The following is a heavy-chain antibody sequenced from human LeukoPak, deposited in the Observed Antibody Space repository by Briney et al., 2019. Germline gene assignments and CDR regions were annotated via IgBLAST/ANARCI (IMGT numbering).Heavy chain of an antibody. V-gene: IGHV3-21*01. D-gene: IGHD3-10*01. CDR2: ISSSSTNI. J-gene: IGHJ4*02. Sequence: GGSLRLSCAASGFTFSSYSMNWVRQAPGKGLEWVSSISSSSTNIYYADSVKGRFTISRDNAKNSLYLQMNSLRTEDTAVYYCAKSEGTYYGSGSYSNNWGQGTLVTVSS. CDR3: AKSEGTYYGSGSYSNN. CDR1: GFTFSSYS.